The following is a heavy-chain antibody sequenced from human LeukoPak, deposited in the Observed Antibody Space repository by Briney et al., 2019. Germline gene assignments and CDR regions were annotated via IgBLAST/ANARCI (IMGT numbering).Heavy chain of an antibody. Sequence: PSETLSLTCTVSGGSISSSSYYWGWIRQPPGKGLEWFGSIYYSGTTYYNPSLKTRVTISVDTSKNQFSLKLSSVTAADTAVYYCARLEYSSSCIDYWGQGTLVTVSS. D-gene: IGHD6-13*01. J-gene: IGHJ4*02. CDR3: ARLEYSSSCIDY. CDR2: IYYSGTT. V-gene: IGHV4-39*01. CDR1: GGSISSSSYY.